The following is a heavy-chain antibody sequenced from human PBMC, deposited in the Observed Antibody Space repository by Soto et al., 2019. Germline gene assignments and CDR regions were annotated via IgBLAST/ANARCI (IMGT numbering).Heavy chain of an antibody. CDR1: GGSISGHY. CDR2: MYYSGST. Sequence: QVQLQESGPGLVKPSETLSLSCSVSGGSISGHYWSWVRQTPGKGLEWIGYMYYSGSTKYNPSLMSRVTISVDTSKNHFSLRLTSVTAADTAVYYCARGPYYDLIWNYYYMDVWGKGTTVTVSS. CDR3: ARGPYYDLIWNYYYMDV. D-gene: IGHD3-16*01. J-gene: IGHJ6*03. V-gene: IGHV4-59*08.